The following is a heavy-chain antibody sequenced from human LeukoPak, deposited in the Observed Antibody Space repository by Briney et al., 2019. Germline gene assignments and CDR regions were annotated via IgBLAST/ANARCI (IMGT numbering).Heavy chain of an antibody. Sequence: GKSLKISCKGSGYSFTSYWIGWVRQMPGKGLEWMGIIYPGDSDTRYSPSFQGQVTISADKSISTAYLQWSSLKASDTAMYYCARRGSYSTLTNAFDIWGQGTMVTVSS. CDR3: ARRGSYSTLTNAFDI. D-gene: IGHD1-26*01. J-gene: IGHJ3*02. CDR1: GYSFTSYW. V-gene: IGHV5-51*01. CDR2: IYPGDSDT.